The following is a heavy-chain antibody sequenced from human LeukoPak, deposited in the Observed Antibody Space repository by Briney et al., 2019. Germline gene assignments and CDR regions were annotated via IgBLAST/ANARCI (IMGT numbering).Heavy chain of an antibody. CDR3: ARGYDFWSGLST. CDR2: IYYSGST. Sequence: SETLSLTCTVSGGSISSGGYYWSGIRQHPGKGLEWIGYIYYSGSTYYNPSLKSRVTISVDTSKNQFSLKLSSVTAADTAVYYCARGYDFWSGLSTWGQGTLVTVSS. V-gene: IGHV4-31*03. J-gene: IGHJ5*02. CDR1: GGSISSGGYY. D-gene: IGHD3-3*01.